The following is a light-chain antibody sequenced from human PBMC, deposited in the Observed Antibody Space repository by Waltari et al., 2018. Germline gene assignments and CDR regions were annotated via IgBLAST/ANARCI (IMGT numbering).Light chain of an antibody. CDR1: SSDFGRFDY. J-gene: IGLJ2*01. CDR3: SSYTGSGIV. Sequence: QSALTQPPSASGSPGQSVTISCTGTSSDFGRFDYVSWYQQHPGQTPKLLIYNVRQRPSGVPDRFSGSKSGNTASLAVSGLQADDEADYYCSSYTGSGIVFGGGTKLTVL. V-gene: IGLV2-8*01. CDR2: NVR.